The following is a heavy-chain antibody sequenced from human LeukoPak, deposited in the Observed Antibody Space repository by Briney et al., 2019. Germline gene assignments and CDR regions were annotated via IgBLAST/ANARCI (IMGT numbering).Heavy chain of an antibody. D-gene: IGHD2/OR15-2a*01. V-gene: IGHV3-64*01. CDR2: ITGNGGST. Sequence: PGGSLRLSCETSGFAFNNHLMHWVRQTPGKGLEYVAAITGNGGSTSYATSVKGRFTVSRDNSKNTLFLQMGSLRAEDTAVYYCARLEYFQSTVPVWGQGTMVTVSS. CDR1: GFAFNNHL. J-gene: IGHJ3*01. CDR3: ARLEYFQSTVPV.